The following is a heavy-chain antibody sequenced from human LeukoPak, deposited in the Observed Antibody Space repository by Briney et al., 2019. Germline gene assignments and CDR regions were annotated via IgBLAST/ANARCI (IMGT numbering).Heavy chain of an antibody. D-gene: IGHD6-19*01. CDR3: ARGVAVSGWPFDY. CDR1: GYTFTNYA. V-gene: IGHV1-3*01. J-gene: IGHJ4*02. CDR2: INGGNGNT. Sequence: GASVKVSCKASGYTFTNYAIHWVRQAPGQRLECMGWINGGNGNTKYSQKFQGRVTITRDTSASTAYMELSSLRSEDAAVYYCARGVAVSGWPFDYWGQGTLVAVSS.